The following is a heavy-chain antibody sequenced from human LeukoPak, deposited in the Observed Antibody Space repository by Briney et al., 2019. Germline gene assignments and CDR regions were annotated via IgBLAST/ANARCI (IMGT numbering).Heavy chain of an antibody. Sequence: GGSLRLSCEASGFTFSNYWMIWVRQAPGKGLERVAYIKQDGSEKYYLDPVKGRFTISRDNAKNSLYLQMNSLRAEETAVYYCARSGVPYAFDIWGQGTMVIVSS. V-gene: IGHV3-7*01. CDR1: GFTFSNYW. J-gene: IGHJ3*02. CDR2: IKQDGSEK. CDR3: ARSGVPYAFDI. D-gene: IGHD3-10*01.